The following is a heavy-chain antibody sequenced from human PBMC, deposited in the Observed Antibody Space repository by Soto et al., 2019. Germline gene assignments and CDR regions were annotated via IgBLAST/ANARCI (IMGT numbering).Heavy chain of an antibody. J-gene: IGHJ4*02. CDR1: GGSIGSISSTNW. V-gene: IGHV4-4*02. Sequence: QVQLQESGPGLVKPSGTLSLTCAFSGGSIGSISSTNWWTWVRQPPGKGLEWIGEIYHSGSTNYNPSLKSRVTVSVDKSRNQVSLRLTSVTAADTAVYYCARTGTYAYAYGHWGQGTLVTVSS. D-gene: IGHD3-16*01. CDR2: IYHSGST. CDR3: ARTGTYAYAYGH.